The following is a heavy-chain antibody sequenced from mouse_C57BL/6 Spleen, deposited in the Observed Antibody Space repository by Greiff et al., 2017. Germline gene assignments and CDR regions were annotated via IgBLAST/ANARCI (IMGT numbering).Heavy chain of an antibody. Sequence: EVQVVESGGGLVKPGGSLKLSCAASGFTFSSYAMSWVRQTPEKRLEWVATISDGGSYTYYPDNVKGRFTISRDNAKNNLYLQMSHLKSEDTAMYYCARKLLRSHFDYWGQGTTLTVSS. CDR1: GFTFSSYA. V-gene: IGHV5-4*01. CDR2: ISDGGSYT. J-gene: IGHJ2*01. D-gene: IGHD1-1*01. CDR3: ARKLLRSHFDY.